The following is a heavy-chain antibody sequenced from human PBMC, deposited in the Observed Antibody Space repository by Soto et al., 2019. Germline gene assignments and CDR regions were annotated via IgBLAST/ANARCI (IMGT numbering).Heavy chain of an antibody. CDR2: IFYSGST. CDR1: GGSISSSSYY. CDR3: ARARTDYDILTGYYKDPFDY. J-gene: IGHJ4*02. Sequence: PSETLSLTCTVSGGSISSSSYYWGWIRQPPGKGLEWIGSIFYSGSTYYNPSLQSRVTMSVDRSRNQFSLKLNSVTAADTAVYYCARARTDYDILTGYYKDPFDYWGQGTLVTVSS. V-gene: IGHV4-39*07. D-gene: IGHD3-9*01.